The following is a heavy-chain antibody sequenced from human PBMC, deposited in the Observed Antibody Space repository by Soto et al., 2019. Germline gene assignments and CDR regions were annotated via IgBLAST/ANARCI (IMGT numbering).Heavy chain of an antibody. V-gene: IGHV3-23*01. D-gene: IGHD3-9*01. J-gene: IGHJ4*02. CDR2: ISGSAGST. CDR1: GLTFSTYA. CDR3: AKTYDILTGGDY. Sequence: EVQLLESGGGLVQPGGSLRLSCAASGLTFSTYAMSWVRQAPGKGLEWVSAISGSAGSTYYADSVKGRFTISRDNSKNTLYLQMNSLRAEDTAVYYCAKTYDILTGGDYWGQGTLVTVSS.